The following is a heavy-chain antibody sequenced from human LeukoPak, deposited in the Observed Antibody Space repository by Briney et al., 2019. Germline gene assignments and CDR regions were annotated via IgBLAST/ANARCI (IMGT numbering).Heavy chain of an antibody. Sequence: PSETLSLTCTVSGGSISSSSYYWGWIRQPPGKGLEWIGKISRSGNTNYNPSLKSRVTISVDTSKNQFSLKLSSVTAADTGVYYCARGGPSELDPWGQGTLVTVSS. D-gene: IGHD1-14*01. CDR2: ISRSGNT. V-gene: IGHV4-39*07. CDR1: GGSISSSSYY. CDR3: ARGGPSELDP. J-gene: IGHJ5*02.